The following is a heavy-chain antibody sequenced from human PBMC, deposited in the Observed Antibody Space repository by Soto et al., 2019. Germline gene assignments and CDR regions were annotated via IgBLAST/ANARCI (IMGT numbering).Heavy chain of an antibody. J-gene: IGHJ4*02. Sequence: QVQLVQSGAEVRKPGASVKVSCKASGYTFTTYNMHWVRQAPGQGLEWMGVINPSVGSTSYAQKYQGRVVMTRDTSTSTGYVELRSLRSEDTAVYYCARAGAGHFDAWGQGTLVTVSS. CDR1: GYTFTTYN. D-gene: IGHD3-10*01. CDR2: INPSVGST. V-gene: IGHV1-46*01. CDR3: ARAGAGHFDA.